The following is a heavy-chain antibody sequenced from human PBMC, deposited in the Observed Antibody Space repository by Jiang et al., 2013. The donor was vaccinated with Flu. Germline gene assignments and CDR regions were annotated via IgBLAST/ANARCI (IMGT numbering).Heavy chain of an antibody. V-gene: IGHV4-39*01. D-gene: IGHD4-17*01. CDR3: AADGDYDPLSWYFDL. J-gene: IGHJ2*01. Sequence: KSRVTISVDTSKNQFSLKLSSVTAADTAVYYCAADGDYDPLSWYFDLWGRGTLVTVSS.